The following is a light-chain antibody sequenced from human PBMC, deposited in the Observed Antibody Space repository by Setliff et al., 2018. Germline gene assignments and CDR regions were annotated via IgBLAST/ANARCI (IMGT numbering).Light chain of an antibody. CDR3: SSYTSRSTYV. CDR1: GSDVGGYDY. CDR2: DVS. Sequence: ALAQPASVSGSPGQTIILSCTGTGSDVGGYDYISWYQQYPGKAPQLLIYDVSMRPSGVSDRFSGSKSGDTASLTISGLRAEDEADYYCSSYTSRSTYVFGTGTKVTVL. J-gene: IGLJ1*01. V-gene: IGLV2-14*01.